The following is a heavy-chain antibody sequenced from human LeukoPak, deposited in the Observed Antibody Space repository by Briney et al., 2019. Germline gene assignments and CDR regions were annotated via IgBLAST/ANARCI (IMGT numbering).Heavy chain of an antibody. CDR2: ISTSGSTI. D-gene: IGHD4-17*01. CDR3: ARSGAYYAY. CDR1: GFTFSSYE. J-gene: IGHJ4*02. V-gene: IGHV3-48*03. Sequence: GGSLRLSCAASGFTFSSYEMNWVRQAPGKGLEWISYISTSGSTIYYADSVKGRFTVSRDNAKNSLYLQMNSLRAEDTAVYYCARSGAYYAYWGQGTLVSVSS.